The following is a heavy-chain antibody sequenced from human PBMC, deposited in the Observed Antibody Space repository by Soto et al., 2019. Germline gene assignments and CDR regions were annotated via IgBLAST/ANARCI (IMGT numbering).Heavy chain of an antibody. CDR2: IIPIFGTA. Sequence: SVKVSCKASGGTFSSYAISWVRQAPGQGLEWMGGIIPIFGTANYAQKFQGRVTITADESTSTAYMELSSLRSEDTAVYYCARGAAVAGDYYYGMDGWGQGTTVTVSS. D-gene: IGHD6-19*01. V-gene: IGHV1-69*13. CDR3: ARGAAVAGDYYYGMDG. CDR1: GGTFSSYA. J-gene: IGHJ6*02.